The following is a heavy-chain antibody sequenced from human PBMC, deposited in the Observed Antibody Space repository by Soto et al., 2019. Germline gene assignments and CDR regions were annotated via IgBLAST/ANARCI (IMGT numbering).Heavy chain of an antibody. V-gene: IGHV3-33*01. CDR3: ARECNRYYGSGEDYYYGMDV. CDR1: GFTFSSYG. D-gene: IGHD3-10*01. J-gene: IGHJ6*01. Sequence: QVQLVESGGGVVQPGRSLRLSCAASGFTFSSYGMHWVRQAPGKGLEWVAVIWYDGSNKYYADSVKGRFTISRDNSKNTLYLQMNSLRAEDTAVYYCARECNRYYGSGEDYYYGMDVW. CDR2: IWYDGSNK.